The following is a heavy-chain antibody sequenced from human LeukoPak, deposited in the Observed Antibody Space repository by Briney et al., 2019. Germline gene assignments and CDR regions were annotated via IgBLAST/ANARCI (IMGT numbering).Heavy chain of an antibody. CDR3: ARRSCSSTSCYLFDP. V-gene: IGHV4-34*01. CDR1: GGSFNNYY. Sequence: SETLSLTCAIYGGSFNNYYWSWIRQPPGKGLEWIGEINYSGSTNYNPSLKSRVTISVDTSENQFSLKLTSVTAADTALYSCARRSCSSTSCYLFDPWGQGTLVTVSS. D-gene: IGHD2-2*01. CDR2: INYSGST. J-gene: IGHJ5*02.